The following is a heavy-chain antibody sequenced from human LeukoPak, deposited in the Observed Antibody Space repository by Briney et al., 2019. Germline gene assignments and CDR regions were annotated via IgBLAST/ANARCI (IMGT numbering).Heavy chain of an antibody. CDR2: ISYDGSNK. CDR3: ARERYYYDSSGYPNY. V-gene: IGHV3-30-3*01. D-gene: IGHD3-22*01. J-gene: IGHJ4*02. CDR1: GFTFSSYA. Sequence: GGSLRLSCAASGFTFSSYAMHWVRQAPGKGLEWVAVISYDGSNKYYADSVKGRFTISRDNSKNTLYLQMNSLRAEGTAVYYCARERYYYDSSGYPNYWGQGTLVTVSS.